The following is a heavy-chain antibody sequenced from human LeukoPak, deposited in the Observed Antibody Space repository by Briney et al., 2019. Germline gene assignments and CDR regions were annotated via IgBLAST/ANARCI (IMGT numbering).Heavy chain of an antibody. CDR3: AKDIGSGWSFDY. D-gene: IGHD6-19*01. J-gene: IGHJ4*02. CDR2: IGGDGADT. CDR1: GFTFDDYA. Sequence: SGGSLRLSCAASGFTFDDYAIHWVRQAPGKGLEWVSLIGGDGADTYYADSVKGRFTISRDNSKNSLYLQINSLRTEDTALYYCAKDIGSGWSFDYWGQGTLVTVSS. V-gene: IGHV3-43*02.